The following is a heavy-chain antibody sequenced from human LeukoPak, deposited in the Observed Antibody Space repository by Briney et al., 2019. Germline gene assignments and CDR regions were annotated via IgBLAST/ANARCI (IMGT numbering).Heavy chain of an antibody. V-gene: IGHV1-18*01. CDR1: GYTFTSYG. CDR3: ARVWDDYVWGSYRPRWFDP. D-gene: IGHD3-16*02. CDR2: ISAYSGNT. J-gene: IGHJ5*02. Sequence: ASVKVSCKASGYTFTSYGISWVRQAPGQGLEWMGWISAYSGNTNYAQKLQGRVTMTTDTSTSTAYMELRSLRSDDTAVYYCARVWDDYVWGSYRPRWFDPWGQGTLVTVSS.